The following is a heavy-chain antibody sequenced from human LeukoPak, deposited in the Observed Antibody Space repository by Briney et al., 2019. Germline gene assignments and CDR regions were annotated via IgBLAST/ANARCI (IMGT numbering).Heavy chain of an antibody. Sequence: GGSLRLSCAASGFTFSSYAMSWVRQAPGKGLEWVSAISGSGGSTYYADSVKGRFTISRDNAKNSLYLQMNSLRAEDTAVYYCARVALLGTAMVVDAFDIWGQGTMVTVSS. V-gene: IGHV3-23*01. D-gene: IGHD5-18*01. CDR2: ISGSGGST. J-gene: IGHJ3*02. CDR3: ARVALLGTAMVVDAFDI. CDR1: GFTFSSYA.